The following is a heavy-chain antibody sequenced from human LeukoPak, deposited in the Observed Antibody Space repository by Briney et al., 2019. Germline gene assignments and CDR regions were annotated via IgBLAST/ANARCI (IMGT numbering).Heavy chain of an antibody. V-gene: IGHV4-59*01. CDR2: IYYSGST. CDR1: GGSISSYY. CDR3: ARVPIVVVPAAISSYYYYYMDV. Sequence: PSETLSLTCTVSGGSISSYYWSWIRQPPGKGLEGIGYIYYSGSTNYNPSLRSRGTISVDTSKNQFSLKLSSVTAADTAVYYCARVPIVVVPAAISSYYYYYMDVWGKGTTVTVSS. J-gene: IGHJ6*03. D-gene: IGHD2-2*02.